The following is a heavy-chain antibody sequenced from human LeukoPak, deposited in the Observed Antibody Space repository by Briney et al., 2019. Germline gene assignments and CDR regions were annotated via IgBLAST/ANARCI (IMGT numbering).Heavy chain of an antibody. CDR2: INHSGST. CDR3: ARGDWRYNWNYVPDYFDY. D-gene: IGHD1-7*01. J-gene: IGHJ4*02. V-gene: IGHV4-39*07. Sequence: PSETLSLTCTVSGGSISSSSYYWGWIRQPPGKGLEWIGEINHSGSTNYNPSLKSRVTISVDTSKNQFSLKLSSVTAADTAVYYCARGDWRYNWNYVPDYFDYWGQGTLVTVSS. CDR1: GGSISSSSYY.